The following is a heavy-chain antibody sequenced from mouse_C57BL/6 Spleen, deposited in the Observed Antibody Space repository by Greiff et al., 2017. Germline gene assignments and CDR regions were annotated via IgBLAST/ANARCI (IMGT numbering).Heavy chain of an antibody. CDR1: GYTFTDYE. J-gene: IGHJ4*01. CDR2: IEPETGGT. D-gene: IGHD2-1*01. Sequence: VQLQQSGAELVRPGASVTLSCKASGYTFTDYEMHWVKQTPVHGLEWIGAIEPETGGTAYNQKFKGKAILTADNSSSTAYMELRSLTSEDSAVYYCTRSSYYGNYPYYAMDYWGQGTSVTVSS. CDR3: TRSSYYGNYPYYAMDY. V-gene: IGHV1-15*01.